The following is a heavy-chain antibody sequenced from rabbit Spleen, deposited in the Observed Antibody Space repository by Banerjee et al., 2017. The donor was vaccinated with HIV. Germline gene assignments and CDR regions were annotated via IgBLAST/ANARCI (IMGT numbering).Heavy chain of an antibody. CDR1: GSDISYYYY. CDR3: AREKSGNYGYDL. CDR2: ISSTSVNI. D-gene: IGHD6-1*01. J-gene: IGHJ4*01. Sequence: QSLEESGGGLVKPGGTLTLTCTASGSDISYYYYMCWVRQAPGKGLEWIACISSTSVNIYYATWAKGRFTISKTSTTVDLKMTSLTAADTATYFCAREKSGNYGYDLWGPGTLVTVS. V-gene: IGHV1S40*01.